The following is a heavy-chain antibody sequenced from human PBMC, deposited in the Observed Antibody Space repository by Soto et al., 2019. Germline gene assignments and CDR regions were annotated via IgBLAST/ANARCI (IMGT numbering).Heavy chain of an antibody. J-gene: IGHJ4*02. CDR3: AILAGFGVTLPHGD. CDR1: GSAFSNYA. D-gene: IGHD3-3*01. CDR2: ISGSGGTT. V-gene: IGHV3-23*01. Sequence: GGSLRLSCAASGSAFSNYAMNWVRQAPGKGLEWVSVISGSGGTTYYTDSVKGRFTISRDNSKNTLDLQMNNLRVEDTALYYCAILAGFGVTLPHGDWSRGTLVTVSS.